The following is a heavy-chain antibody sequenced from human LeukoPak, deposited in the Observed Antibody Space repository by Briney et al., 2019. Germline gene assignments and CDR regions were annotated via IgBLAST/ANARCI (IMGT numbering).Heavy chain of an antibody. V-gene: IGHV1-24*01. Sequence: ASVKVSCKVSGYTLTKLSIHWVRQAPGKGLEWMGGFDPEDGETVYAQKFQGRVTMTEDTSTDTAYMELTSLRSEDTAVYYCAKVVVAADYYYYMDVWGKGTTVTVSS. CDR1: GYTLTKLS. CDR2: FDPEDGET. D-gene: IGHD2-15*01. J-gene: IGHJ6*03. CDR3: AKVVVAADYYYYMDV.